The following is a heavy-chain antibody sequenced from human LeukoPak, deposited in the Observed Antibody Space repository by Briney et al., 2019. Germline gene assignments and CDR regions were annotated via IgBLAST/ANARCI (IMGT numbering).Heavy chain of an antibody. D-gene: IGHD6-13*01. CDR1: GYTFTGYY. CDR2: INPNSGGT. CDR3: ARGSSSWYAVPYYYMDV. J-gene: IGHJ6*03. Sequence: ASVTVSCKASGYTFTGYYMHWVRQAPGQELEWMGWINPNSGGTNYAQKFQGRVTMTRDTSISTAYMELSRLRSDDTAVYYCARGSSSWYAVPYYYMDVWGKGTTVTVSS. V-gene: IGHV1-2*02.